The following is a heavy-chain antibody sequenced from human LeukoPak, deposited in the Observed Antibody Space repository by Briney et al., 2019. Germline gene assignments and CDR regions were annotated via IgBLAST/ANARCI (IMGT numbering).Heavy chain of an antibody. J-gene: IGHJ4*02. Sequence: VASVTVSCTASGGTFSSYAISWVRQAPGQGLEWMGGIIPIFGTANYAQKFQGRVTITADESTSTAYMELNSLRSEDTAVYYCARGRLDYGYDYWGQGTLVTVSS. D-gene: IGHD4-17*01. CDR1: GGTFSSYA. V-gene: IGHV1-69*13. CDR3: ARGRLDYGYDY. CDR2: IIPIFGTA.